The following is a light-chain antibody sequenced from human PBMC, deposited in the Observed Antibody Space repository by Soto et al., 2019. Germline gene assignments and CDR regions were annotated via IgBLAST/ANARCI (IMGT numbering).Light chain of an antibody. CDR1: SSDVGSYSL. CDR2: EDI. J-gene: IGLJ1*01. Sequence: QSALTQPASVSGSPGQSITISCTGTSSDVGSYSLLSWYQHHPGKAPKLIIYEDIKGPSGVSNRFSGSKSGNTASLRISGLQAEDEADYYCYTYAGGSPYLFGTEAKVTVL. V-gene: IGLV2-23*01. CDR3: YTYAGGSPYL.